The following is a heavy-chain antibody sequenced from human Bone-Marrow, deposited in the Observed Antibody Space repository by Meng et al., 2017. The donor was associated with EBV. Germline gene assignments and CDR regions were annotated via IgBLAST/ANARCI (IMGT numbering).Heavy chain of an antibody. D-gene: IGHD3-10*01. V-gene: IGHV4-4*03. J-gene: IGHJ1*01. CDR1: GFSISITYW. Sequence: VQLQESGPGLGMPPRTLSLTCACSGFSISITYWWIGFCRPPGGRLLGLGQVFHSGSTNKYPSLKRRVIITVDKSKYQFSLRLTSVTAAATAVYYCSRAYSDGSRDLPDHWGQGTLVTVSS. CDR3: SRAYSDGSRDLPDH. CDR2: VFHSGST.